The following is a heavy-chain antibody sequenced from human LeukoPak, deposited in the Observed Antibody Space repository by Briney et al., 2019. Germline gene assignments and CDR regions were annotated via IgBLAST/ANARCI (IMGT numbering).Heavy chain of an antibody. V-gene: IGHV3-30*18. J-gene: IGHJ4*02. CDR3: AKEVGYGSPYFDY. CDR1: GFTFSSYG. CDR2: ISFDESSE. D-gene: IGHD5-12*01. Sequence: GGSLRLSCAASGFTFSSYGMHWVRQAPGKGLEWVALISFDESSEYYADSVKGRFSISRDNSKNTLYLQMNNARVDDTAVYYCAKEVGYGSPYFDYWGQGTLVTVSS.